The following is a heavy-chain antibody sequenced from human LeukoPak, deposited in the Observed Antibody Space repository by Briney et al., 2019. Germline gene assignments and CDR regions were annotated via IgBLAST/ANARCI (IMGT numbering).Heavy chain of an antibody. V-gene: IGHV1-46*01. CDR3: ARDGPGAYDSSGYSPFDY. CDR2: INPSGGST. CDR1: GYTFTSYY. D-gene: IGHD3-22*01. Sequence: ASVKVSCKASGYTFTSYYMHWVRQAPGQGLEWMGIINPSGGSTSYAQKFQGRVTMTRDTSTSTVYMELSSPRSEDTAVYYCARDGPGAYDSSGYSPFDYWGQGTLVTVSS. J-gene: IGHJ4*02.